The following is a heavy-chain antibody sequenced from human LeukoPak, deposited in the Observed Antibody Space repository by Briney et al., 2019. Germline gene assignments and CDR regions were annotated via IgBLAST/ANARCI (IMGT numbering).Heavy chain of an antibody. J-gene: IGHJ5*02. V-gene: IGHV1-2*02. CDR1: GYAFSDVY. CDR3: VTASVTHTRDP. Sequence: ASVKLSCKASGYAFSDVYFNWVRQAPGQGLEGMGWINPHSEASIYAQKFQGRVTMHKSTDTAYMELSRLRSDDTAVYYCVTASVTHTRDPWGPGTLVTVSS. CDR2: INPHSEAS. D-gene: IGHD5/OR15-5a*01.